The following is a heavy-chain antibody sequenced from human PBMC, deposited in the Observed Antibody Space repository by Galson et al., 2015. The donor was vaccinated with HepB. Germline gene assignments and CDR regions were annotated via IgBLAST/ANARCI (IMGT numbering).Heavy chain of an antibody. V-gene: IGHV3-15*07. Sequence: SLRLSCAASGFTFRSARMNWVRQAPGKGLEWVGRIKSKTNGGTSDYATPVKGRFTISRDDSKNTVHLQMKSLKTDDTALYYCTTLEPPPPWGQGILVTVSS. CDR3: TTLEPPPP. J-gene: IGHJ5*02. D-gene: IGHD1-1*01. CDR2: IKSKTNGGTS. CDR1: GFTFRSAR.